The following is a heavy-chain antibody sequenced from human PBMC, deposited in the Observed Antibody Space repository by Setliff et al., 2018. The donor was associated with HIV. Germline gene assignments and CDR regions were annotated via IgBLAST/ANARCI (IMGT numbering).Heavy chain of an antibody. J-gene: IGHJ6*03. CDR3: ALADGLRSFDWVYYYYMDV. V-gene: IGHV1-69*10. CDR1: GGTFSSFG. D-gene: IGHD3-9*01. Sequence: GASVKVSCKASGGTFSSFGISWVRQAPGQGLEWMGGIIPIHGIPNYAQKFQGRVTISADKSTSTAYMELSSLRSDDTAMYYCALADGLRSFDWVYYYYMDVWGKGTTVTVSS. CDR2: IIPIHGIP.